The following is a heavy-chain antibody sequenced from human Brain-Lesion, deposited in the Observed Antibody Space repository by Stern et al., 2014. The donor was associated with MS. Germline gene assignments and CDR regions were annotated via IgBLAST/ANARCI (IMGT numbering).Heavy chain of an antibody. J-gene: IGHJ5*02. CDR3: AGEEDIRYCSGGSCTGNWFDP. Sequence: QVQLGQSGPGLVKPSETLSLTCTVAGGSVSSTSYAWAWIRQPPGKGLGWIGTIYYSGNTYYSPSLKSRLTLSLDPSNNQFSLPLRSVTAADTAVYYCAGEEDIRYCSGGSCTGNWFDPWGQGTLVTVSS. V-gene: IGHV4-39*01. CDR1: GGSVSSTSYA. D-gene: IGHD2-15*01. CDR2: IYYSGNT.